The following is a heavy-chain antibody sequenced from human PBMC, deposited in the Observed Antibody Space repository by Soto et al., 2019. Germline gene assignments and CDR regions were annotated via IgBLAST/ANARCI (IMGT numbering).Heavy chain of an antibody. CDR2: IIPILGIA. V-gene: IGHV1-69*02. CDR3: ASSDYGGNYHDAFEI. J-gene: IGHJ3*02. D-gene: IGHD4-17*01. CDR1: GGTFSSYT. Sequence: ASVKVSSKASGGTFSSYTISWVRQAPGQGLEWMGRIIPILGIANYAQKFQGRVTITADKSTSTAYMELSSLRSEDTAVYYCASSDYGGNYHDAFEIWGQGTMVTVAS.